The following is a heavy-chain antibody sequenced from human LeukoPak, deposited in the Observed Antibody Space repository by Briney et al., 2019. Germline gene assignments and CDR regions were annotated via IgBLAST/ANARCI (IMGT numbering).Heavy chain of an antibody. CDR2: IYYSGST. D-gene: IGHD3-22*01. Sequence: PSETLSLTCTVSGGSISSSSYYWGWIRQPPGKGLEWIGSIYYSGSTYYNPSHKSRVTISVDTSKNQFSLKLSSVTAADTAVYYCARRLQSTFYDSSGLIDYWGQGTLVTVSS. CDR1: GGSISSSSYY. V-gene: IGHV4-39*01. CDR3: ARRLQSTFYDSSGLIDY. J-gene: IGHJ4*02.